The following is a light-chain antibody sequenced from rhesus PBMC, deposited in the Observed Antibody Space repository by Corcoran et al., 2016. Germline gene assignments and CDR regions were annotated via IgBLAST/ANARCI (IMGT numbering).Light chain of an antibody. Sequence: DIQMTQSPSSLSASVGDRVTITCRASEKVNNYLNWYQQKQGKAPKLLIYKASTLQSGVPSRFSGSGSGTDYTFTISSLQPEDVATYYCQHGYGTPFTFGPGTKLDIK. CDR3: QHGYGTPFT. CDR2: KAS. CDR1: EKVNNY. V-gene: IGKV1-74*01. J-gene: IGKJ3*01.